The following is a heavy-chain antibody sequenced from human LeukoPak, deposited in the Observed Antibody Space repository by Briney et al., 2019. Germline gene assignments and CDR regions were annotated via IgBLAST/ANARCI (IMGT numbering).Heavy chain of an antibody. CDR3: AREGRYRYGYNEYHSYMDI. Sequence: SETLSLTCTVSGYSISTGYYWDWIRQPPGKGLEWIGTFYHGGSTYYNPSLKSRVTISVDTSKNQFSLNLTSVTAADTAVYYCAREGRYRYGYNEYHSYMDIWGKGTTVTVSS. CDR2: FYHGGST. CDR1: GYSISTGYY. D-gene: IGHD5-24*01. J-gene: IGHJ6*03. V-gene: IGHV4-38-2*02.